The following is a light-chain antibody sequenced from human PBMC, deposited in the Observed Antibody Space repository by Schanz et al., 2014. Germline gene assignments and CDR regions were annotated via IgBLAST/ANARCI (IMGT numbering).Light chain of an antibody. J-gene: IGLJ3*02. CDR2: EVS. V-gene: IGLV2-8*01. CDR3: QSGDSNQSASV. Sequence: QSALTQPPSASGSPGQSVTISCTGTSSDVGGYKYVSWYQQHPGKAPKLMIYEVSKRPSGVPDRFSASKSGNTASLTAAGLQADEEADYYCQSGDSNQSASVFGGGTKLTVL. CDR1: SSDVGGYKY.